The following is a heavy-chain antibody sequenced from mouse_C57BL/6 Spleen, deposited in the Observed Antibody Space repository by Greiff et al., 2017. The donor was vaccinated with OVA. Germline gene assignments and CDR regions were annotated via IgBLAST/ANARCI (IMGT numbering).Heavy chain of an antibody. V-gene: IGHV1-39*01. CDR2: INPNYGTT. D-gene: IGHD2-1*01. CDR3: ARGDGNYDPYAMDY. CDR1: GYSFTDYN. Sequence: EVKLVESGPELVKPGASVKISCKASGYSFTDYNMNWVKQSNGKSLEWIGVINPNYGTTSYNQKFKGKATLTVDQSSSTAYMQLNSLTSEDSAVYYCARGDGNYDPYAMDYWGQGTSVTVSS. J-gene: IGHJ4*01.